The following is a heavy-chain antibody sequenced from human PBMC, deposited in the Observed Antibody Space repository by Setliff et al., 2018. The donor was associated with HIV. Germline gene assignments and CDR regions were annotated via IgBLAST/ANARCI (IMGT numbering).Heavy chain of an antibody. V-gene: IGHV4-34*01. CDR3: ARFEVTPVTTRDS. CDR2: IHHTGHI. CDR1: GESSNDYY. Sequence: SETLSLTCAFYGESSNDYYWNWIRQPPGKGLEWIGEIHHTGHINNHPSFKSRVTISLDKSTNQFSLKMKSVTAADSAVYYRARFEVTPVTTRDSWGQGTLVTVSS. J-gene: IGHJ4*02. D-gene: IGHD4-17*01.